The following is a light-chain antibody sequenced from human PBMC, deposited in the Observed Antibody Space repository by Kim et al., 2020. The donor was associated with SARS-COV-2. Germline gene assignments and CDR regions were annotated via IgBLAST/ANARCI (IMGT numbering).Light chain of an antibody. CDR3: QKYNSAPLT. V-gene: IGKV1-27*01. CDR2: AAS. J-gene: IGKJ4*01. CDR1: QGISNY. Sequence: ASVGDRVTITCRASQGISNYLAWYQQKPGKVPKLLIYAASTLLSGVPSRFSGSGSVTDFTLTISSLQPEDVATYYCQKYNSAPLTIGGGTKVDIK.